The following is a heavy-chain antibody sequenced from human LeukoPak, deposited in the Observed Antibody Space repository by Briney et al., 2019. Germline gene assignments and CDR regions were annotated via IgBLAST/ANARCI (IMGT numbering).Heavy chain of an antibody. CDR2: IIPIFGTA. CDR1: GGTFSSYA. D-gene: IGHD3-22*01. CDR3: AREGGNYYDSSGTDFDY. J-gene: IGHJ4*02. Sequence: SVKVSCKASGGTFSSYAISWVRQAPGQGLEWMGGIIPIFGTANYAQKFQGRVTITADESTSTAYMELSSLRSEDTAVYYCAREGGNYYDSSGTDFDYWGQGTLVAVSS. V-gene: IGHV1-69*13.